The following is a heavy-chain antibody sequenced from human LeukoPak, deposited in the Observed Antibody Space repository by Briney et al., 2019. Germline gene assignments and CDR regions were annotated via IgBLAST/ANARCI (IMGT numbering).Heavy chain of an antibody. CDR3: ARDPSNRVVPAATPFDY. D-gene: IGHD2-2*01. V-gene: IGHV3-30*03. CDR2: ISYDGSNK. Sequence: QTGGSLRLSCAASGFTFSSYGMHWVRQAPGKGLEWVAVISYDGSNKYYADSVKGRFTISRDNAKNSLYLQMNSLRAEDTAVYYCARDPSNRVVPAATPFDYWGQGTLVTVSS. CDR1: GFTFSSYG. J-gene: IGHJ4*02.